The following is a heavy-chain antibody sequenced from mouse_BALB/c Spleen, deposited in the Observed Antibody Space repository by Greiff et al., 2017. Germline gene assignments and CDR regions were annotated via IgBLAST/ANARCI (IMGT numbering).Heavy chain of an antibody. J-gene: IGHJ3*01. CDR3: ARLDGFAY. V-gene: IGHV1S137*01. D-gene: IGHD1-1*01. CDR2: ISTYYGDA. CDR1: GYTFTDYA. Sequence: VQLQQSGAELVRPGVSVKISCKGSGYTFTDYAMHWVKQSHAKSLEWIGVISTYYGDASYNQKFKGKATMTVDKSSSTAYMELARLTSEDSAIYYCARLDGFAYWGQGTLVTVSA.